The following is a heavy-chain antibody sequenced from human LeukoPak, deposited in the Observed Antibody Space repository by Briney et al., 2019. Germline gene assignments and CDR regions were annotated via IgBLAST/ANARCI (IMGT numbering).Heavy chain of an antibody. J-gene: IGHJ4*02. CDR2: NCYSGSA. V-gene: IGHV4-59*01. D-gene: IGHD6-19*01. CDR1: GGSLSPYY. CDR3: ARTPPRRHSGGWYSYFDY. Sequence: SETLSLTCTVSGGSLSPYYWSWIRQSPGKGLEWIGYNCYSGSATYTPPLKSRVTISVDTSKNQFSLKLSSVTAADTAVYYCARTPPRRHSGGWYSYFDYWGQGTLVTVSS.